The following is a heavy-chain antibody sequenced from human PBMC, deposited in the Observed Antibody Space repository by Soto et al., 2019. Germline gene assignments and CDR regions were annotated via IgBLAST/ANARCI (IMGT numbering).Heavy chain of an antibody. CDR2: ISSSSSYI. Sequence: TVGSLRPSCASSVFTFSSYSMNCVRHSPGKWLEWVSSISSSSSYIYYADSVKGRFTISRDNAKDSLYLQMNSLRAEDTAVYYCARESEYSYGNDDAFDIWGQGTMVSVSS. V-gene: IGHV3-21*01. CDR3: ARESEYSYGNDDAFDI. D-gene: IGHD5-18*01. J-gene: IGHJ3*02. CDR1: VFTFSSYS.